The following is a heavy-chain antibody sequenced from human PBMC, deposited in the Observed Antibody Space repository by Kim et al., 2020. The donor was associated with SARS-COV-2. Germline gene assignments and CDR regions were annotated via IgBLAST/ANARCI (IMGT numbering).Heavy chain of an antibody. D-gene: IGHD3-16*01. J-gene: IGHJ6*02. CDR3: ARHLDRLTFGMDG. CDR1: GGSMRGSGYY. CDR2: MYFGGGT. Sequence: SETLSLTCNVSGGSMRGSGYYWGWVRQPPGKGPEWIGSMYFGGGTFYNPSLKSRVTVFGHTSKTQFSLTLNSVTAADTAVYYCARHLDRLTFGMDGWG. V-gene: IGHV4-39*01.